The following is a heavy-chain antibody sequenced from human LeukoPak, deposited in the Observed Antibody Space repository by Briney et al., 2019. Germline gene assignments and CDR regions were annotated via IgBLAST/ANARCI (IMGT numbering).Heavy chain of an antibody. CDR2: MNPNSGNT. CDR3: ARGLVGATTWGRPAKLTHRYMDV. D-gene: IGHD1-26*01. Sequence: ASVKVSCKASGYTFTSYDINWVRQATGQGLEWMVWMNPNSGNTDYAQKFQGRVTMTRDTSISTAYMELSSLRSEDTAVYYCARGLVGATTWGRPAKLTHRYMDVWGKGTTVTVSS. J-gene: IGHJ6*03. CDR1: GYTFTSYD. V-gene: IGHV1-8*01.